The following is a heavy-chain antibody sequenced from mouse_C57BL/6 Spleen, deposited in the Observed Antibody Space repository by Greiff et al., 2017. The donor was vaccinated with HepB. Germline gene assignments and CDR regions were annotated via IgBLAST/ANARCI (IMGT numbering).Heavy chain of an antibody. D-gene: IGHD1-1*01. V-gene: IGHV1-52*01. CDR2: IDPSDSET. CDR1: GYTFTSYW. J-gene: IGHJ4*01. Sequence: QVQLKQPGAELVRPGSSVKLSCKASGYTFTSYWMHWVKQRPIQGLEWIGNIDPSDSETHYNQKFKDKATLTVDKSSSTAYMQLSSLTSEDSAVYYCARTFYYGYAMDYWGQGTSVTVSS. CDR3: ARTFYYGYAMDY.